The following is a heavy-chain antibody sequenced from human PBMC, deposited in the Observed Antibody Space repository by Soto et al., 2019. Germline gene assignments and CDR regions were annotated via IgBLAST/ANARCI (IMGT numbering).Heavy chain of an antibody. CDR2: ISYDGSNK. D-gene: IGHD3-16*02. J-gene: IGHJ4*02. Sequence: GGSLRLSCAASGFTFSSYGMHWVRQAPGKGLEWVAVISYDGSNKYYADSVKGRFTISRDNSKNTLYLQMNSLRAEDTAVYYCAKDLHDYIWGSYRYLDYWGQGTLVTVSS. CDR3: AKDLHDYIWGSYRYLDY. V-gene: IGHV3-30*18. CDR1: GFTFSSYG.